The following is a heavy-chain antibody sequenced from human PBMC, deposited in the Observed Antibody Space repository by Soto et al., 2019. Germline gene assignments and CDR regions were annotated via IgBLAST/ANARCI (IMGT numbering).Heavy chain of an antibody. J-gene: IGHJ4*02. D-gene: IGHD6-19*01. CDR1: GFSFSSYA. Sequence: EVQLLESGGGLEQPGGSLRLSCVVSGFSFSSYAMNWVRQAPGKGPEWISSISFTGTTTYYADSVKGRFTISRDNSKNTVHLQRNSLRADDTAVYYCVTGQRSTGWPYWGQGTLVTVSS. CDR3: VTGQRSTGWPY. CDR2: ISFTGTTT. V-gene: IGHV3-23*01.